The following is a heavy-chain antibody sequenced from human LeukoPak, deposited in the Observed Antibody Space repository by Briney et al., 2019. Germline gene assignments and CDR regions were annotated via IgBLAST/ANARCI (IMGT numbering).Heavy chain of an antibody. CDR1: GFTFDDYA. Sequence: GRSLRLSCAASGFTFDDYAMHWVRQAPGKGLEWVSGISYNSDTIAYADSVKGRFTISRDNAKNSLYLQMNSLRAEGTALYYCAKDYCGGDCYSGWYFDLWGRGTLVTVSS. J-gene: IGHJ2*01. V-gene: IGHV3-9*01. CDR2: ISYNSDTI. CDR3: AKDYCGGDCYSGWYFDL. D-gene: IGHD2-21*02.